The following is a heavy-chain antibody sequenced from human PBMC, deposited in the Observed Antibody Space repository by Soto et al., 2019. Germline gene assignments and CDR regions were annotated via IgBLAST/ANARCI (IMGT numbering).Heavy chain of an antibody. CDR2: ISTYNGNP. CDR3: ARGRTRALDY. J-gene: IGHJ4*02. V-gene: IGHV1-18*01. Sequence: QIQLVQSGAEVKKHGASVKVSCKASGYIFTSQGISWVRQAPGQGLEWMGWISTYNGNPNYAQKLQGRVTMTTNTSTTTAFLELRSLTSDDTAVYYCARGRTRALDYWGQGTPVIVSS. CDR1: GYIFTSQG. D-gene: IGHD1-1*01.